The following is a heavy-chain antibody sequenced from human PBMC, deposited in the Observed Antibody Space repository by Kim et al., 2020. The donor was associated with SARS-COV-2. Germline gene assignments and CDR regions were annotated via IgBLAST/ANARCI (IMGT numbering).Heavy chain of an antibody. V-gene: IGHV3-23*01. CDR2: ISGSGGST. D-gene: IGHD3-22*01. Sequence: GGSLRLSCAASGFTFSSYAMSWVRQAPGKGLEWVSAISGSGGSTYYADSVKGRFTISRDNSKNTLYLQMNSLRAEDTAVYYCAKDLSRVTMIVVVTRVFDYWGQGPLVTVSS. CDR3: AKDLSRVTMIVVVTRVFDY. CDR1: GFTFSSYA. J-gene: IGHJ4*02.